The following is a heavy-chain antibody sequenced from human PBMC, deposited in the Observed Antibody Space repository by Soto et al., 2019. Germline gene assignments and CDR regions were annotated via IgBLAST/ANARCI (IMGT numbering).Heavy chain of an antibody. CDR1: GGSISSSSYY. Sequence: SETLSLTCTVSGGSISSSSYYWGWIRQPPGKGLEWIGSIYYSGSTYYNPSLKSRVTISVDTSKNQFSLKLSSVTAADTAVYYCARSSPCSPYYYYYYMDVWGKGTTVTVSS. V-gene: IGHV4-39*01. CDR3: ARSSPCSPYYYYYYMDV. J-gene: IGHJ6*03. CDR2: IYYSGST.